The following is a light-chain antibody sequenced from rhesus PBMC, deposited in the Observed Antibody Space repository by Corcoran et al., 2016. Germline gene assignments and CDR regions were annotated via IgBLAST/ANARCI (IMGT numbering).Light chain of an antibody. CDR2: KVT. J-gene: IGKJ2*01. V-gene: IGKV2S3*01. CDR1: QSLLHSNGNTY. Sequence: DIVMTQTPLSLPVTPGEPASISCRSSQSLLHSNGNTYLHWYLQKPGQSPRLLIYKVTNRESGVPDRFSGSGSGTDFTLKISRVEPDDVGVYYCMQSTKDPYSFGQGTKVEIK. CDR3: MQSTKDPYS.